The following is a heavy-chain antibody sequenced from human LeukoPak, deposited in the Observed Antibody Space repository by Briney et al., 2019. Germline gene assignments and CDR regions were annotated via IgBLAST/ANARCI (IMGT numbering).Heavy chain of an antibody. Sequence: SETLSLTCPVSGGSISRYYRSWIRAPPGKGLGGIGYIYYSGSTNYNPSLKSRVTISVDTSKNQFSLKLSSVTAADTAVYYCAAYYYDSSGSLTGFDPWGQGTLVTVSS. CDR3: AAYYYDSSGSLTGFDP. J-gene: IGHJ5*02. D-gene: IGHD3-22*01. CDR1: GGSISRYY. CDR2: IYYSGST. V-gene: IGHV4-59*08.